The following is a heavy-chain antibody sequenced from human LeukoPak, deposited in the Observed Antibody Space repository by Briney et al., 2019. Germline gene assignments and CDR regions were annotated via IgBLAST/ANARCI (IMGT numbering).Heavy chain of an antibody. CDR3: ARRGYNWNDAYYYYYMDV. V-gene: IGHV3-7*01. CDR2: IKQDGSEK. J-gene: IGHJ6*03. D-gene: IGHD1-1*01. CDR1: GFTFSSYW. Sequence: PGGSLRLSCAASGFTFSSYWMHWVRQAPGKGLEWVANIKQDGSEKYYVDSVKGRFTISRDNAKNSLYLQMNSLRAEDTAVYYCARRGYNWNDAYYYYYMDVWGKGTTVTVSS.